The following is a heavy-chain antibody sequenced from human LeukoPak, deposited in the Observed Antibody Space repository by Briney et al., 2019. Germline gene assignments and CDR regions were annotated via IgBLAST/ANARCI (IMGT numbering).Heavy chain of an antibody. J-gene: IGHJ4*02. CDR3: VRNRVRKRGYSGYEQYYFDY. Sequence: SETLSLTCTVSGGSISSYYWSWIRQPPGKGLEWIGYIYYSGSTNYNPSLKSRVTISVDTSKNQFSLKLSSVTAADTAVYYCVRNRVRKRGYSGYEQYYFDYWGQGTLVTVSS. D-gene: IGHD5-12*01. CDR2: IYYSGST. V-gene: IGHV4-59*01. CDR1: GGSISSYY.